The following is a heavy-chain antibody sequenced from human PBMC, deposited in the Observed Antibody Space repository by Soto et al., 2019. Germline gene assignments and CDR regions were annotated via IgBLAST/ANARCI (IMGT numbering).Heavy chain of an antibody. CDR2: IYSGGST. CDR1: GFTVSSNY. D-gene: IGHD3-10*01. J-gene: IGHJ4*02. V-gene: IGHV3-53*02. Sequence: EVQLVETGGGLIQPGGSLKLSCAASGFTVSSNYMSWVRQAPGKGLEWVSVIYSGGSTYYADSVKGRFTISRDNSKSTLYLQMNSMRAEDTAVYYCARETRSSGSGNWGQGTMVTVSS. CDR3: ARETRSSGSGN.